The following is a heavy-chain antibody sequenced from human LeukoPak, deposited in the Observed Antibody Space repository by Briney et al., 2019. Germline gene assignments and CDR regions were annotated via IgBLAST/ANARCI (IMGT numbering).Heavy chain of an antibody. J-gene: IGHJ3*02. V-gene: IGHV3-21*01. Sequence: PGGSLRLSCAASGFTFSSYSMNWVRQAPGKGLEWGSSISSSSSYIYYADSVKGRFTISRDNAKNSLYLQMNSLRAEDTAVYCCASLDYYDSQRESDAFDIWGQGTMVTVSS. CDR1: GFTFSSYS. D-gene: IGHD3-22*01. CDR2: ISSSSSYI. CDR3: ASLDYYDSQRESDAFDI.